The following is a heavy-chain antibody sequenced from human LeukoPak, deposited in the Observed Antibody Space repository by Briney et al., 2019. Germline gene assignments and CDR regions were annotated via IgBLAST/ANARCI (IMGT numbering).Heavy chain of an antibody. CDR2: INPSGGST. J-gene: IGHJ6*03. CDR3: ARDGGYCGGDCYSGSYYYYYMDV. CDR1: GYTFTSYY. V-gene: IGHV1-46*01. D-gene: IGHD2-21*02. Sequence: ASVKVSCKASGYTFTSYYMHWVRQAPGQGLEWMGIINPSGGSTSYAQKFQGRVTMTRDTSTSTVYMELSSLRSEDTAVYYCARDGGYCGGDCYSGSYYYYYMDVWGKGTTVTISS.